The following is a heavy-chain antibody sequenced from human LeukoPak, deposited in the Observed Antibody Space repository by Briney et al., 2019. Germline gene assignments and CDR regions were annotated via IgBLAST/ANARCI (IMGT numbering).Heavy chain of an antibody. J-gene: IGHJ4*02. V-gene: IGHV1-69*02. D-gene: IGHD1-26*01. CDR3: ARGLLSGSLDFDY. CDR2: IIPILGIA. CDR1: GGTFSSYI. Sequence: SVRVSCKASGGTFSSYIISWVRQAPGQGLEWMGRIIPILGIANYAQKFQGSVTITADKSTSTAYMELSSLRSEDTAVYYCARGLLSGSLDFDYWGQGTLVTVSS.